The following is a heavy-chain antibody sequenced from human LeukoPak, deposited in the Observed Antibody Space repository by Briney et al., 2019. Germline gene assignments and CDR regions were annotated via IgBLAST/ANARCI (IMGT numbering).Heavy chain of an antibody. J-gene: IGHJ6*03. V-gene: IGHV1-69*13. D-gene: IGHD3-10*01. CDR3: ARGPGATRDYYYMDV. CDR2: IIPIFGTA. Sequence: SVKVSCKASGGTFSSYAISWVRQAPGQGLEWMGGIIPIFGTANYAQKFQGRVTITADESTSTAYMELSSLRSEDTAVYYCARGPGATRDYYYMDVWGKGTTVTVSS. CDR1: GGTFSSYA.